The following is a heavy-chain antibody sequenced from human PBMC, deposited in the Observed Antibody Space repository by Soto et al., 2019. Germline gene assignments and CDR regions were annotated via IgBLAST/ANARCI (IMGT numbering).Heavy chain of an antibody. D-gene: IGHD2-15*01. Sequence: EVQLVESGGVLAQPGGSLRLSCAASGFTFDAHVIHWVRQAPGKGLEWVSLINWDGSTTYYADSVKGRFTISRDNSRNSVSMEMNSLRTEDTSLSYCAKDMVVRCTSRYGMYVWGQGTTVTVSS. CDR3: AKDMVVRCTSRYGMYV. V-gene: IGHV3-43*01. J-gene: IGHJ6*02. CDR1: GFTFDAHV. CDR2: INWDGSTT.